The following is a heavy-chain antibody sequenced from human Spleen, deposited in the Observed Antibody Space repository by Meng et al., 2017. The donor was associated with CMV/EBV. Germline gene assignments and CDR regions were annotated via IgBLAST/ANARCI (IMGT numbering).Heavy chain of an antibody. Sequence: GESLKISCAASGFTVSSNYMNWVRQAPGEGLEWVSVIFSGGSTYYADSVKGRFTISTDNSKNTLYLQMNSLRVEDTAVYYCARGGYCSGTSCLLDYWGQGTLVTVSS. J-gene: IGHJ4*02. CDR1: GFTVSSNY. CDR3: ARGGYCSGTSCLLDY. D-gene: IGHD2-2*01. CDR2: IFSGGST. V-gene: IGHV3-53*01.